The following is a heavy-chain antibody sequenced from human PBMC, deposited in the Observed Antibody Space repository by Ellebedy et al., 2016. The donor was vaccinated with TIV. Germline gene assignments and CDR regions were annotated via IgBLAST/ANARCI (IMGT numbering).Heavy chain of an antibody. V-gene: IGHV3-48*02. Sequence: GESLKISCAASGFSFSAYSMNWVRQAPGTVLEWISHISSSSSTIYYADSVKGRFTISRENAKNSLWLQMNSLRDEDTALYYCARDGAAYCGGDCSTPFDYWGQGTLVTVSS. D-gene: IGHD2-21*02. CDR1: GFSFSAYS. CDR2: ISSSSSTI. CDR3: ARDGAAYCGGDCSTPFDY. J-gene: IGHJ4*02.